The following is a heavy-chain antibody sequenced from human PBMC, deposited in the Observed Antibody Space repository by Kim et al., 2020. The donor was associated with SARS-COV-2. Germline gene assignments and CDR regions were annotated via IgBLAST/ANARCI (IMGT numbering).Heavy chain of an antibody. V-gene: IGHV4-39*01. CDR3: ARGSSSGTNRLDS. D-gene: IGHD1-7*01. CDR2: VSYIGNT. Sequence: SETLSITCNVYGGSISGYFWGWIRQPPGKGLEWIGSVSYIGNTHYNPSLKTRLTISVDTSKNQLSLNLKSVTATDTAVYYCARGSSSGTNRLDSWGQGTLVTVSS. J-gene: IGHJ4*02. CDR1: GGSISGYF.